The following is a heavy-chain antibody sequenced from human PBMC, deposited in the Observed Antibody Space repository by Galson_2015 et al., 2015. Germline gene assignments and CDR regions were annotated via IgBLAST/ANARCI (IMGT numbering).Heavy chain of an antibody. V-gene: IGHV1-18*01. CDR2: ISAYNGNT. CDR3: ARTRVYYYDSSGYPDY. J-gene: IGHJ4*02. CDR1: GYTFTSYG. Sequence: SVKVSCKASGYTFTSYGISWVRQAPGQGLEWMGWISAYNGNTNYAQKLQGRVTMTTDTSTSTAYMELRSLRSDDTAVYYCARTRVYYYDSSGYPDYWGQGTLVTVSS. D-gene: IGHD3-22*01.